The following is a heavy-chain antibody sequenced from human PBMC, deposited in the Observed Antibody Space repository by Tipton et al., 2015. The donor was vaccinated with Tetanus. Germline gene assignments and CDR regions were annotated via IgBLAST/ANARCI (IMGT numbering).Heavy chain of an antibody. Sequence: SLRLSCVASGFTFRSYWMSWVRQAPGKGLEWVSGISGSGDRIFYADSVKGRFTISRDNAKNTLYLQMNSLRAEDTAVYYCVRDGSGTGYGMDVWGQGTTVTVSS. J-gene: IGHJ6*02. CDR2: ISGSGDRI. D-gene: IGHD6-13*01. CDR1: GFTFRSYW. V-gene: IGHV3-23*01. CDR3: VRDGSGTGYGMDV.